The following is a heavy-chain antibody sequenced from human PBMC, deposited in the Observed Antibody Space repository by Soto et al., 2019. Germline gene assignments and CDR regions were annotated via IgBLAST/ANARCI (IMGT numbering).Heavy chain of an antibody. CDR2: ISWNSGNI. V-gene: IGHV3-9*01. J-gene: IGHJ4*02. D-gene: IGHD5-18*01. CDR3: AKDTGIGYTYGYPLD. CDR1: GFTFEDYG. Sequence: EVQLEESGGGLVQPGRSLRLSCAASGFTFEDYGMHWVRLPPGKGLEWVSGISWNSGNIHYADSVKGRFTISRDNTRNSLYLQMNSLKPEDTALYFCAKDTGIGYTYGYPLDWGQGTLVTVSS.